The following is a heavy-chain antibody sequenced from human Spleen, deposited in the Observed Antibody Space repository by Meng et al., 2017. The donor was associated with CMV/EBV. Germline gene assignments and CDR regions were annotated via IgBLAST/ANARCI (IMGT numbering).Heavy chain of an antibody. CDR1: GFTFRSYA. CDR3: AKDAGDSDGYFDY. J-gene: IGHJ4*02. CDR2: IYSDGSST. V-gene: IGHV3-23*03. Sequence: TSGFTFRSYAMTWVRQAPGKGLEWVSIIYSDGSSTYYADSVKGRFTISRDNSKNTLYLQVNSLRAEDTAVYYCAKDAGDSDGYFDYWGQGTLVTVSS. D-gene: IGHD2-15*01.